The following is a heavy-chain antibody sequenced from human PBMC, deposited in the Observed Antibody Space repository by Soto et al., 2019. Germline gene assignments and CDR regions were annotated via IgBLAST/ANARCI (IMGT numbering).Heavy chain of an antibody. Sequence: QVQLQESGPGPVKPSETLSLSCSVSGAPVTNFYLNWIRQSPGKGLEWIGSIYYSENTYYNPSLTLPPSLSLDTSKTLSSLSLASVTAAAPAMYYCATRHFVHVALRACFFDLWGRGTLVTVSS. CDR1: GAPVTNFY. CDR3: ATRHFVHVALRACFFDL. V-gene: IGHV4-59*08. D-gene: IGHD2-15*01. CDR2: IYYSENT. J-gene: IGHJ2*01.